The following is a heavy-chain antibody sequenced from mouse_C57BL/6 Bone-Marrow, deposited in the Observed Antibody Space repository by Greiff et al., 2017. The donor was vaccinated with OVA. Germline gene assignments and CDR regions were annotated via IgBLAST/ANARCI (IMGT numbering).Heavy chain of an antibody. J-gene: IGHJ3*01. CDR3: ARRFLRSAWFAY. V-gene: IGHV1-18*01. CDR2: INPNNGGT. D-gene: IGHD1-1*01. Sequence: EVMLVESGPELVKPGASVKIPCKASGYTFTDYNMDWVKQSHGKSLEWIGDINPNNGGTIYNQKFKGKATLTVDKSSSTAYMELRSLTSEDTAVYYCARRFLRSAWFAYWGQGTLVTVSA. CDR1: GYTFTDYN.